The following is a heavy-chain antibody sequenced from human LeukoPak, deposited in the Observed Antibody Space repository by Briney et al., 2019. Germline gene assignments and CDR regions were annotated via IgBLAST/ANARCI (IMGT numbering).Heavy chain of an antibody. J-gene: IGHJ4*02. CDR2: IYHSGST. CDR3: ASQLGCSSTSCQGGFDY. CDR1: GGSISSGGYS. Sequence: PSQTLSLTCAVSGGSISSGGYSWSWIRQPPGKGLEWIGYIYHSGSTYYNPSLKSRVTISVDRSKNQFSLKLSSVTAADTAVYYCASQLGCSSTSCQGGFDYWGQGTLVTVSS. V-gene: IGHV4-30-2*01. D-gene: IGHD2-2*01.